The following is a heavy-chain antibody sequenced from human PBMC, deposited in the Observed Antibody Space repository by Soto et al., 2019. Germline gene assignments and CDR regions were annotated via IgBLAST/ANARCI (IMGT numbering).Heavy chain of an antibody. J-gene: IGHJ5*02. V-gene: IGHV4-30-2*01. CDR2: IYHSGST. CDR3: ARVRSDYGAYDLTNWFDP. Sequence: QLQLQESGSGLVKPSQTLSLTCAVSGGSISSGGYSWSWIRQPPGKGLEWIGYIYHSGSTYYNPSLKSRVTISGDRSKNQFSLKLSSVTAADTAVYYCARVRSDYGAYDLTNWFDPWGQGTLVTVSS. D-gene: IGHD4-17*01. CDR1: GGSISSGGYS.